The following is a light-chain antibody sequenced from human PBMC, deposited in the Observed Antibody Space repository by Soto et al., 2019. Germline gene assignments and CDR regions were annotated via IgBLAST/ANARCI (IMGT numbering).Light chain of an antibody. CDR1: QTVDSRY. Sequence: EIVLTQSPGTPSLSPGETATLSCRASQTVDSRYLAWYQQKRGQAPTLLIYATPSRATGVPDRFSGGGSGPDFTLTIRRLEPEDFAVYYCQQYDSTVWTFGQGTKVDIK. CDR3: QQYDSTVWT. CDR2: ATP. J-gene: IGKJ1*01. V-gene: IGKV3-20*01.